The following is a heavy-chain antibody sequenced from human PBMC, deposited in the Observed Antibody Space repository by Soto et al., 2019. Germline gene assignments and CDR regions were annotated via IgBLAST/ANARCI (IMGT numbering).Heavy chain of an antibody. CDR1: GFTFSSYA. Sequence: PGGSLRLSCAASGFTFSSYAMSRVRQAPGKGLEWVSAISGSGGSTYYADSVKGRFTISRDNSKNTLYLQRNSLRAEDTAVYYCAKTVAVAAAGDIWGQGTMVTVSS. CDR3: AKTVAVAAAGDI. V-gene: IGHV3-23*01. D-gene: IGHD6-13*01. J-gene: IGHJ3*02. CDR2: ISGSGGST.